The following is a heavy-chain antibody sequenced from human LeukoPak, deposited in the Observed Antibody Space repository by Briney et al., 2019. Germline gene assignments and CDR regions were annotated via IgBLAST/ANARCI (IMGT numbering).Heavy chain of an antibody. CDR1: GFTFSSYG. V-gene: IGHV3-30*18. D-gene: IGHD6-13*01. J-gene: IGHJ4*02. CDR2: ISYDGSNK. CDR3: AKSGGPGYSSS. Sequence: GGALRLSCAASGFTFSSYGMHWVRQAPGKWLEWVAVISYDGSNKYYADSVKGRFTISRDNSKNTLYLQMNSLRAEDTAVYYCAKSGGPGYSSSWGQGTLVTVSS.